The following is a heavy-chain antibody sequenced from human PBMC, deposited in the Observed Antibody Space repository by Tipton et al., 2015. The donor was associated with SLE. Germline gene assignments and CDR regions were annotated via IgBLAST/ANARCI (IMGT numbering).Heavy chain of an antibody. CDR1: GDSISNYY. CDR2: ISYSGST. D-gene: IGHD2-2*01. Sequence: TLSLTCTVSGDSISNYYWSWIRQPPEKGLEWIGYISYSGSTNYNPPLKSRVAITIDTSKDQFSLKVNSVTAADTAVYYCARGRVVPAGNFDYWGQGTLVTVSS. J-gene: IGHJ4*02. CDR3: ARGRVVPAGNFDY. V-gene: IGHV4-59*01.